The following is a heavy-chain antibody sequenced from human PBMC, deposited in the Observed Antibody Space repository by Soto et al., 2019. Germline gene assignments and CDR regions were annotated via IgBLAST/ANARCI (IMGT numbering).Heavy chain of an antibody. CDR1: GFTFSSYG. J-gene: IGHJ3*02. CDR3: ARAGRYCSGGSCYSAAFDI. Sequence: GGSLRLSCAASGFTFSSYGMHWVRQAPGKGLEWVAVIWYDGSNKYYADSVKGRFTISRDNSKNTLYLQMNSLRAEDTAVYYCARAGRYCSGGSCYSAAFDIWGQGTMVTVSS. CDR2: IWYDGSNK. V-gene: IGHV3-33*01. D-gene: IGHD2-15*01.